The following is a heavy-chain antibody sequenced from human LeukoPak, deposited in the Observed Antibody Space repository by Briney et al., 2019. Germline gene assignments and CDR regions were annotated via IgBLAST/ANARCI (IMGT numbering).Heavy chain of an antibody. CDR2: IIPIFGTA. D-gene: IGHD6-13*01. V-gene: IGHV1-69*13. Sequence: GASVTVSFKASRGTFINYAISGVRQAPGKGGEWMGGIIPIFGTANYAQKFQGRVTITADESTSTAYMELSSLRSADTAVYYCARGGRGSSWYYTLFDYWGQGTLVTVSS. CDR3: ARGGRGSSWYYTLFDY. CDR1: RGTFINYA. J-gene: IGHJ4*02.